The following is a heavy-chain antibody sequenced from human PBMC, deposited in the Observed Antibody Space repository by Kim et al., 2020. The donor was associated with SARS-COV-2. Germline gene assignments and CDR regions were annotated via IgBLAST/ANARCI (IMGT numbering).Heavy chain of an antibody. CDR2: ISSSSTI. V-gene: IGHV3-48*02. J-gene: IGHJ6*02. CDR3: ARSLVGANRIHIYYYGRDV. Sequence: GGSLRLSCAASGFTFSSYSMNWVRQAPGKGLEWVSYISSSSTIYYADSVKGRFTISRDNAKNSLYLQMNSLRDEDTAVYYCARSLVGANRIHIYYYGRDVXGQGTXVTXXS. CDR1: GFTFSSYS. D-gene: IGHD1-26*01.